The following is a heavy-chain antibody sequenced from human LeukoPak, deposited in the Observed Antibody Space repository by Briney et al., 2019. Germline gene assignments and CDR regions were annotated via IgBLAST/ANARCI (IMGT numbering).Heavy chain of an antibody. CDR2: IYPGDSDT. D-gene: IGHD4-17*01. Sequence: GESLKISCKGSGYSFTSYWIGWVRQMPGKGLEWMGIIYPGDSDTRYSPSFQGQVTISADKSISTAYLQWSSLKASDTAMYYCARQATTVTTRDAFDIWGQGTMVTVSS. V-gene: IGHV5-51*01. CDR3: ARQATTVTTRDAFDI. J-gene: IGHJ3*02. CDR1: GYSFTSYW.